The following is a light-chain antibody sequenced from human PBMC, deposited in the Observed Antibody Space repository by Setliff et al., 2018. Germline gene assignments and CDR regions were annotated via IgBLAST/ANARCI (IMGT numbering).Light chain of an antibody. Sequence: QSALAQPAAVSGSPGQSITISCTGTSSDVGGYNYVSWYQQYPGKAPKLMIYEVSKRPSGVSDRFSGSKSGNTASLTISGLQAEDEADYYCLSYTSETTHALFAGGTK. CDR2: EVS. CDR1: SSDVGGYNY. J-gene: IGLJ2*01. CDR3: LSYTSETTHAL. V-gene: IGLV2-14*01.